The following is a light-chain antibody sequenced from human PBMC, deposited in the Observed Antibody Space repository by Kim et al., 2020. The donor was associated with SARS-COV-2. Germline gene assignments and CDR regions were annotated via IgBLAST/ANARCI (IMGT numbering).Light chain of an antibody. Sequence: GQSITLPCTGTSSDVGAYDFVSWFQYRPGTAPKLMIYDVNERPSGVSNRFFGSKSGKTASLTISGLQAEDEADYYCASYTTAYTWVFGGGTQLTVL. CDR3: ASYTTAYTWV. J-gene: IGLJ3*02. CDR1: SSDVGAYDF. CDR2: DVN. V-gene: IGLV2-14*03.